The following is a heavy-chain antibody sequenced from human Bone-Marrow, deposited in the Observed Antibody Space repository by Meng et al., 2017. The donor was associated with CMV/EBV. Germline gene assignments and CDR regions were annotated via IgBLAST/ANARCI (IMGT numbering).Heavy chain of an antibody. D-gene: IGHD3-3*01. CDR2: IVVGSGNT. J-gene: IGHJ6*02. Sequence: SVKVSCKASGFTFTSSAVQWVRQARGQRLEWIGWIVVGSGNTNYAQKFQERVTITRDMSTSTAYMELSSVTAADTAVYYCARGRLDFWSGYHNYYYGMDVWGQGTTVTVSS. CDR1: GFTFTSSA. CDR3: ARGRLDFWSGYHNYYYGMDV. V-gene: IGHV1-58*01.